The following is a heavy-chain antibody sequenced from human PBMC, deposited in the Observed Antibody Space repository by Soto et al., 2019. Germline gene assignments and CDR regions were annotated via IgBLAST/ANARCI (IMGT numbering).Heavy chain of an antibody. V-gene: IGHV4-59*01. CDR2: IYYSDSI. D-gene: IGHD6-6*01. Sequence: SETLSLTCTVSGGSIGSYYWSWIRQPPGKGLEWIGYIYYSDSINYNPSLKSRVIISDDTSKNQFSLRLSSVTAADTAVYYCASGSHVPHYWGQGTLVTVSS. J-gene: IGHJ4*02. CDR3: ASGSHVPHY. CDR1: GGSIGSYY.